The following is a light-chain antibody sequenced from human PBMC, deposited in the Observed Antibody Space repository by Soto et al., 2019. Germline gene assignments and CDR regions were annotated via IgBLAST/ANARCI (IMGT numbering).Light chain of an antibody. J-gene: IGKJ1*01. CDR2: KAS. V-gene: IGKV1-5*03. Sequence: DIPMTQSPSTLSASVGDRVTITCRASQNINNWLAWYQQKPGKAPKLLIYKASNLESGVPSRFSGSGSGTEFTLTISSLQPDDFATYYCQHYNSYSAFGQGTKVEIK. CDR3: QHYNSYSA. CDR1: QNINNW.